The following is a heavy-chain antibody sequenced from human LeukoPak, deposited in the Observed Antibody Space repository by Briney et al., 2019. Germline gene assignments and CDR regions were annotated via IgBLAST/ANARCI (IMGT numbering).Heavy chain of an antibody. J-gene: IGHJ4*02. D-gene: IGHD2-15*01. CDR3: ASRRGGIVGDY. CDR1: GFTFSRYG. CDR2: IWYDGSNK. V-gene: IGHV3-33*08. Sequence: GGSLRLSCSASGFTFSRYGMHWVRQAPGKGLEWVALIWYDGSNKYYADSVKGRFTISRDNSKNTVYLQMNSLRAEDTAVYYCASRRGGIVGDYWGQGTLVTVSS.